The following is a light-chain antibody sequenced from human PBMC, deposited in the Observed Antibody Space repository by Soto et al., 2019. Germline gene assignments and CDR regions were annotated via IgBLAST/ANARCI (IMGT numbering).Light chain of an antibody. J-gene: IGKJ3*01. Sequence: EIVLTQSPGTLSLSPGERATLSCRASQSVSSSYLAWYQQKPGQAPRLLIYGASSRATGIPDRFSGSGSGTDFTLTISSLEREDSAVYYGHHYGSCNFGPGTKVDIK. CDR2: GAS. V-gene: IGKV3-20*01. CDR1: QSVSSSY. CDR3: HHYGSCN.